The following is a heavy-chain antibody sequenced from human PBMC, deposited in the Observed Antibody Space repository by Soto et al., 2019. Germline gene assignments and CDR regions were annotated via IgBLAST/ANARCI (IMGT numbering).Heavy chain of an antibody. V-gene: IGHV4-4*02. D-gene: IGHD2-21*02. J-gene: IGHJ4*02. CDR3: ARTYCGGDCSPLDS. CDR2: VYHSGST. Sequence: QVQLQESGPGLVKPSGTLSLTCVVSGDSISSRNWWSCVRQPPGKGLEWIGEVYHSGSTNYNPTLKSRVTISVDKSTNQFSLKLTSVTAADTAVYYCARTYCGGDCSPLDSWGQGTLVTVSS. CDR1: GDSISSRNW.